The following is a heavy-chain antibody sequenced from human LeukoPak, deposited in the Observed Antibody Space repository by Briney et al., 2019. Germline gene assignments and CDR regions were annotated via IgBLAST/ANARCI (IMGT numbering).Heavy chain of an antibody. CDR2: VYTWGTT. J-gene: IGHJ3*01. D-gene: IGHD2-2*01. CDR1: GASVISSNCF. V-gene: IGHV4-61*02. CDR3: ARYTDDCNQLPHTLET. Sequence: SETLSLTCTVSGASVISSNCFWNWLRQPAGKGLEWIGRVYTWGTTHYNPSLHSRVIMSIDRSKNQVSLRLSSATAADTAVYYCARYTDDCNQLPHTLETWGQGTMVTVSS.